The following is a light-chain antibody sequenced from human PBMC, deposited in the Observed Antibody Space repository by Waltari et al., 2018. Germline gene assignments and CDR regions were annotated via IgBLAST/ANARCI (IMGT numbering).Light chain of an antibody. CDR1: QSVGRS. CDR3: QPYVTLPVT. J-gene: IGKJ1*01. Sequence: EIVLTQSPGTLSLSPGDGATLSCRTSQSVGRSLAWYQQKRGQAPRLLIYGATSRATVPPNRFSGSGSGTDFSLTISRLEPDDFAVYYFQPYVTLPVTFGQGTKVEIK. CDR2: GAT. V-gene: IGKV3-20*01.